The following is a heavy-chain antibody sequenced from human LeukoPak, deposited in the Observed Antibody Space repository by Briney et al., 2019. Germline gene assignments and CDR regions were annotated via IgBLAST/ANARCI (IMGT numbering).Heavy chain of an antibody. CDR3: ARGGGGAVYNWFDP. V-gene: IGHV4-39*07. CDR1: GGSISSSSYY. D-gene: IGHD3-16*01. Sequence: SETLSLTCTVSGGSISSSSYYWGWIRQPPGKGLEWIGSIYYSGSTYYNPSLKSRVTISVDTSKNQFSLKLSSVTAADTAVYYCARGGGGAVYNWFDPWGQGTLVTVSS. CDR2: IYYSGST. J-gene: IGHJ5*02.